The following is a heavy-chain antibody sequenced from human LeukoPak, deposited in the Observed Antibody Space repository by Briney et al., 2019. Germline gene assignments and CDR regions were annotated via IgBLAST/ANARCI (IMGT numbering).Heavy chain of an antibody. CDR3: ARGNRRRVATMLYYYYYYGMDV. J-gene: IGHJ6*02. CDR2: INHSGST. Sequence: SETLSLTCAVYGGSFSGYYWSWIRQPPGKGLEWIGEINHSGSTNYNPSLKSRVTISVDTSKNQFSLKLSSVTAADTAVYYCARGNRRRVATMLYYYYYYGMDVWGQGTTVTVSS. V-gene: IGHV4-34*01. D-gene: IGHD5-12*01. CDR1: GGSFSGYY.